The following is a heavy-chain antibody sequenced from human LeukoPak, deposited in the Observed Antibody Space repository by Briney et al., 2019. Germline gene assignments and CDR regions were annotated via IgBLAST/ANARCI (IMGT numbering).Heavy chain of an antibody. V-gene: IGHV4-34*01. Sequence: SETLSLICAVYRGSFSGYYWSWIRQPPGKGLEWIGEINHSGSTNYNPSLKSRVTISVDTSKNQFSLKLSSVTAADTAVYYCARRGGELLWFGESFKHYFDYWGQGTLVTVSS. CDR3: ARRGGELLWFGESFKHYFDY. CDR2: INHSGST. D-gene: IGHD3-10*01. CDR1: RGSFSGYY. J-gene: IGHJ4*02.